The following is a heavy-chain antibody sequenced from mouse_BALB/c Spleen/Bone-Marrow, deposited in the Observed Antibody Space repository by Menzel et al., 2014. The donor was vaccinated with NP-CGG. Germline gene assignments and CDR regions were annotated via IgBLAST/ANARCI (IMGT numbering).Heavy chain of an antibody. Sequence: QVQLQQSGTELVKPGASVKLSCKASGYTFTSYWIHWVKQGPGQGLEWIGEIHPSNGRTNYSEKFKTKATLTVDKSSSTAHMQLSSLTSEDSAVYYCARGTARPMMDYWGQGTSVTVSS. V-gene: IGHV1S81*02. D-gene: IGHD3-2*01. CDR1: GYTFTSYW. CDR3: ARGTARPMMDY. CDR2: IHPSNGRT. J-gene: IGHJ4*01.